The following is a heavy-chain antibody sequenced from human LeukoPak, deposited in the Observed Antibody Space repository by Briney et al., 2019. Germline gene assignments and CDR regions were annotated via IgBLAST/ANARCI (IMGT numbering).Heavy chain of an antibody. CDR1: GFTFSTYW. J-gene: IGHJ4*02. CDR2: KKEDGSQK. CDR3: ARDTGCAGGNCFSFYDS. D-gene: IGHD2-15*01. V-gene: IGHV3-7*01. Sequence: PGGSLRLSCAASGFTFSTYWMTWVRQAPRKGLEWGPNKKEDGSQKYYVDSVKGRFTISRDNAKNSLYLQMDSLRAEDTAVYYCARDTGCAGGNCFSFYDSWGQRTLVTVSS.